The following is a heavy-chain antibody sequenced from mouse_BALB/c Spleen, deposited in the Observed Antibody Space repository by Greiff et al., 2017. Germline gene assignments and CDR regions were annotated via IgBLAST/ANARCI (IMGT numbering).Heavy chain of an antibody. CDR2: MWGDGST. V-gene: IGHV2-6-7*01. J-gene: IGHJ3*01. CDR1: GFSFTGYG. CDR3: ARERESYGYGAGWAY. Sequence: QVQLQQSGPGLVAPSQSLSITCTVSGFSFTGYGVNWVRQPPGKGLEWLGMMWGDGSTDYNSALKSRLSISKDNSKSKVFLKMNSLQTDDTARYYCARERESYGYGAGWAYWGQGTLVTVSA. D-gene: IGHD2-2*01.